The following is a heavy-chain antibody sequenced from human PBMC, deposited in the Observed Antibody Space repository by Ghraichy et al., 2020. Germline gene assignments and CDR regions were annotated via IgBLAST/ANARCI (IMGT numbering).Heavy chain of an antibody. CDR3: ARGQTISYFYWVDTAMVADY. V-gene: IGHV1-2*02. CDR1: GYTFTGYY. D-gene: IGHD5-18*01. Sequence: ASVKVSCKASGYTFTGYYMHWVRQAPGQGLEWMGWINPNSGGTNYAQKFQGRVTMTRDTSISTAYMELSRLRSDDTAVYYCARGQTISYFYWVDTAMVADYWGQVTLVTVSS. J-gene: IGHJ4*02. CDR2: INPNSGGT.